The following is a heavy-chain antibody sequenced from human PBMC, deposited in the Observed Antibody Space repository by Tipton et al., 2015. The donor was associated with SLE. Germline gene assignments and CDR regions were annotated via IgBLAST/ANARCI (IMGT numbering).Heavy chain of an antibody. J-gene: IGHJ3*01. V-gene: IGHV3-30*04. D-gene: IGHD1-26*01. CDR1: GFTFSTYA. Sequence: SLRLSCAASGFTFSTYAFHWVRQAPGKGLEWVAVISYGGNIDYYADSVKGRFTLSRDNSRNRLFLQMDSLRPEDTALYYCARAGATRDAFDLWGQGTMVTVSS. CDR2: ISYGGNID. CDR3: ARAGATRDAFDL.